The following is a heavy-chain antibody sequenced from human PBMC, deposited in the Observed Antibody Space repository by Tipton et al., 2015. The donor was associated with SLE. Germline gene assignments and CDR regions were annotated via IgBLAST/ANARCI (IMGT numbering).Heavy chain of an antibody. V-gene: IGHV4-34*01. CDR1: GGSFSGYY. Sequence: LRLSCAVYGGSFSGYYWSWIRQPPGKGLEWIGYIYYSGSTYYNPSLKSRVTISVDTSKNQFSLKLSSVTAADTAVYYCARGDILTGYLDYWGQGTLVTVSS. CDR3: ARGDILTGYLDY. CDR2: IYYSGST. D-gene: IGHD3-9*01. J-gene: IGHJ4*02.